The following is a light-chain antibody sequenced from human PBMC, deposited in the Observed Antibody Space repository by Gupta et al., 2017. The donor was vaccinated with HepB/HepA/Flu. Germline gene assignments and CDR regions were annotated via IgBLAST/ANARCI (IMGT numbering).Light chain of an antibody. Sequence: EIVLTQSPGTLSVSPGDTVTPSCRASQVVEGNLSWYQQVPGQAPRLLIYGASTRATGVPARFSGSGSVTEFFLTISSLQSEDFAVYYCQQYNQCPPFSFGGGTRVEIK. V-gene: IGKV3-15*01. CDR2: GAS. J-gene: IGKJ4*01. CDR3: QQYNQCPPFS. CDR1: QVVEGN.